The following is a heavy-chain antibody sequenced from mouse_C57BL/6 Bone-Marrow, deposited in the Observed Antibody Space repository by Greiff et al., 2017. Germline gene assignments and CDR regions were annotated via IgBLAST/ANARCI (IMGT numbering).Heavy chain of an antibody. CDR2: ISYDGSN. J-gene: IGHJ3*01. V-gene: IGHV3-6*01. Sequence: ESGPGLVKPSQSLSLTCSVTGYSITSGYYWNWIRQFPGNKLEWMGYISYDGSNNYNPSLKNRISITRDTSKNQFFLKVNSVTTEDTATYYCARDPYWGQGTLVTVSA. CDR3: ARDPY. CDR1: GYSITSGYY.